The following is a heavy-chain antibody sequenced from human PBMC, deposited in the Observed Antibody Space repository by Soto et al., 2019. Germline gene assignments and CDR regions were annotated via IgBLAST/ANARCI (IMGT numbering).Heavy chain of an antibody. V-gene: IGHV1-69*13. J-gene: IGHJ4*02. CDR2: IIPIFGTA. CDR3: ARDFGGGYYDSSGYSAFDY. D-gene: IGHD3-22*01. Sequence: SVKVSCKASGGTFSSYAISWVRQAPGQGLEWMGGIIPIFGTANYAQKFQGRVTITADESTSTAYMELSSLRSEDTAVYYCARDFGGGYYDSSGYSAFDYWGQGTLVTVSS. CDR1: GGTFSSYA.